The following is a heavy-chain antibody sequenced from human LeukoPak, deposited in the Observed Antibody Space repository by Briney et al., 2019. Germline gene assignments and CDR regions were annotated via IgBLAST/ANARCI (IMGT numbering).Heavy chain of an antibody. CDR1: GFTFSSYA. Sequence: GGSLRLSCAASGFTFSSYAMSWVRQAPGKGLEWVSAISGSGGSTYYADSVKGRFTISRHNSKNTLYLQMNSLRAEDTAVYYCARLTGYSDGMDVWGQGTTVTVSS. CDR2: ISGSGGST. V-gene: IGHV3-23*01. D-gene: IGHD1-26*01. J-gene: IGHJ6*02. CDR3: ARLTGYSDGMDV.